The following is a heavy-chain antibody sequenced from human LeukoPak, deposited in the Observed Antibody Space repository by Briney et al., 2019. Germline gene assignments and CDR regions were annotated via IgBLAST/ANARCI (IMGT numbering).Heavy chain of an antibody. V-gene: IGHV1-2*02. J-gene: IGHJ6*02. CDR2: INPNSGGT. D-gene: IGHD5-12*01. CDR3: ARDRLLRARGLHYYYYGMDV. CDR1: GYTFTGYY. Sequence: GASVKVSCKASGYTFTGYYMHWVRQAPGQGLEWMGWINPNSGGTNYAQKFQGRVTMTRDTSISTAYMELSRLRSDDTAVYYCARDRLLRARGLHYYYYGMDVWGQGTTVTVSS.